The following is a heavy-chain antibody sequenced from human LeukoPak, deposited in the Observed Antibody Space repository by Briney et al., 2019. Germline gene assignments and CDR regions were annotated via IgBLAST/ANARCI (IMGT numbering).Heavy chain of an antibody. CDR1: GFTFSSYG. CDR3: ANSIDSSSWYGTDAFDI. D-gene: IGHD6-13*01. V-gene: IGHV3-30*18. CDR2: ISYDGSNK. J-gene: IGHJ3*02. Sequence: GGSLRLSCAASGFTFSSYGMHWVRQAPGKGLEWVAVISYDGSNKYYADSVKGRFTISRDNSRNTLYLQMNSLRAEDTAVYYCANSIDSSSWYGTDAFDIWGQGTMVTVSS.